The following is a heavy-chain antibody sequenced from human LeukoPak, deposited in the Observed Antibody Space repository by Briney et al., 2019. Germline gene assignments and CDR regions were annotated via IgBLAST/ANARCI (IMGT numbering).Heavy chain of an antibody. V-gene: IGHV1-46*04. CDR3: ARDFGIGTRVFDY. J-gene: IGHJ4*02. D-gene: IGHD1-26*01. CDR1: GCTFTSYY. Sequence: AXVKVSCKASGCTFTSYYMHWVRQAPGQGLEWMGIINPSGGSTIYAQKLEGRVTMTRDTSTSTVYMELSSLRSEDTAVYYCARDFGIGTRVFDYWGQGTLVTVSS. CDR2: INPSGGST.